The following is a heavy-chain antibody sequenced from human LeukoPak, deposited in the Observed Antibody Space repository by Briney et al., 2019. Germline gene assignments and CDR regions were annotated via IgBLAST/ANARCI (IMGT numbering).Heavy chain of an antibody. CDR3: ARDRRRSSSWFGTQEGGMDV. CDR1: GFTFSSYS. D-gene: IGHD6-13*01. V-gene: IGHV3-21*01. Sequence: GGSLRLSCAASGFTFSSYSMNWVRQAPGKGLEWVSSISSSSSYIYYADSVKGRFTISRDNAKNSLYLQMNSLRAEDTAVYYCARDRRRSSSWFGTQEGGMDVWGQGSTVTVSS. J-gene: IGHJ6*02. CDR2: ISSSSSYI.